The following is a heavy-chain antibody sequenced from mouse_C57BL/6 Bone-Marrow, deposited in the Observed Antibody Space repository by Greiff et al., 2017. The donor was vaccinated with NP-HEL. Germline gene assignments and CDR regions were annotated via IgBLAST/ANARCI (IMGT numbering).Heavy chain of an antibody. CDR3: ASSLAWFAY. V-gene: IGHV1-53*01. CDR2: IHPSNGGT. D-gene: IGHD3-1*01. J-gene: IGHJ3*01. CDR1: GYTFTSYW. Sequence: VQLQQPGTELVKPGASVKLSCKASGYTFTSYWMHWVKQRPGQGLEWIGHIHPSNGGTNYTEQFKSKATLTVDKSSSTAYMQLRSRTSEDSAVYYCASSLAWFAYWGQGTLVTVAA.